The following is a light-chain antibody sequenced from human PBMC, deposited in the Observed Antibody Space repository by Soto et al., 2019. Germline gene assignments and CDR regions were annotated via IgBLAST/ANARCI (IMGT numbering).Light chain of an antibody. CDR3: QQGFITRPLT. J-gene: IGKJ4*01. CDR1: QSISTY. V-gene: IGKV1-39*01. CDR2: GAS. Sequence: DIQMTQSPSSLSASIGDRITITCRASQSISTYLNWYQQKPGKAPNRLIYGASTLQSGVPSRFSGSPSATDFTLTISNLQPEDFATYYCQQGFITRPLTFGGGTKVDIK.